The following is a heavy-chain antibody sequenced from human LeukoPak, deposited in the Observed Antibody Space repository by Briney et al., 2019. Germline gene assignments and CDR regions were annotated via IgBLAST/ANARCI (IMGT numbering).Heavy chain of an antibody. V-gene: IGHV4-31*03. CDR3: ARDYLAAAGLNNWFDP. J-gene: IGHJ5*02. D-gene: IGHD6-13*01. CDR2: IYYSGST. Sequence: SQTLSLTCTVSGGSISSGGYYWSWIRQHPGKGLEWIGYIYYSGSTYYNPSLKSRVTISVDTSKNQFSLKLSSVTAADTAVYYCARDYLAAAGLNNWFDPWGQGTLVTVSS. CDR1: GGSISSGGYY.